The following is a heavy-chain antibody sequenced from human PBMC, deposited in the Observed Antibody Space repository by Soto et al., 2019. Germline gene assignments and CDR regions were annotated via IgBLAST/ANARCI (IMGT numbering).Heavy chain of an antibody. CDR2: IYPSDSDI. CDR3: VRSGTSSGRFSDY. Sequence: GESLKISCKGSGYTFTSYWIGWVRQMPGEGLERMGVIYPSDSDIRYSPPFQGKVTISADKSNTTAYLQWSSLKAADTAMYYCVRSGTSSGRFSDYWGQGTLVTVS. V-gene: IGHV5-51*01. CDR1: GYTFTSYW. J-gene: IGHJ4*02. D-gene: IGHD2-15*01.